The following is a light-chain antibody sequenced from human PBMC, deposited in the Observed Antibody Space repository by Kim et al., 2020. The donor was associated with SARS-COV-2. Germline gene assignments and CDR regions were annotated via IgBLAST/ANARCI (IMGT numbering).Light chain of an antibody. V-gene: IGLV3-21*04. J-gene: IGLJ2*01. CDR2: YDS. CDR3: QVWDSSSDHVV. Sequence: APGKTARITCGGNNFGSKSVLWYQQKPGQAAVLVIYYDSDRPSGIPERVSGSNSGNTATLTIIRVEAGDEADYYCQVWDSSSDHVVFGGGTQLTVL. CDR1: NFGSKS.